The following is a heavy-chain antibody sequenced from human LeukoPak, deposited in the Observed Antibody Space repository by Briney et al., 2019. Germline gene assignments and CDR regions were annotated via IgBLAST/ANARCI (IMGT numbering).Heavy chain of an antibody. Sequence: PGRSLRLSCAASGFTFSSYSMNWVRQAPGKGLEWVSYISSSSSTIYYADSVKGRFTISRDNAKNSLYLQMNSLRDEDTAVYYCARGASIAAPSRAGFYYYYGMDVWGQGTTVTVSS. CDR3: ARGASIAAPSRAGFYYYYGMDV. J-gene: IGHJ6*02. V-gene: IGHV3-48*02. CDR2: ISSSSSTI. CDR1: GFTFSSYS. D-gene: IGHD6-13*01.